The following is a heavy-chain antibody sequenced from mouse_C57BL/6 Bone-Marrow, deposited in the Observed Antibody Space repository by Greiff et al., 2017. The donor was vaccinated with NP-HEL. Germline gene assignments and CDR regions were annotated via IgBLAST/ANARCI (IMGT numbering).Heavy chain of an antibody. V-gene: IGHV1-69*01. J-gene: IGHJ2*01. CDR2: IDPSDSYT. Sequence: QVQLKQPGAELVMPGASVKLSCKASGYTFTSYWMHWVKQRPGQGLEWIGEIDPSDSYTNYNQKFKGKSTLTVDKSSSTAYMQLSSLTSEDSAVYYCARGPYYYGSRGPYIDYWGQGTTLTVSA. CDR1: GYTFTSYW. CDR3: ARGPYYYGSRGPYIDY. D-gene: IGHD1-1*01.